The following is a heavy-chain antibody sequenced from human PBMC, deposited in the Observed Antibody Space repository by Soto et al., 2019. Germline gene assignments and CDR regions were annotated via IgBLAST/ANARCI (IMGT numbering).Heavy chain of an antibody. V-gene: IGHV4-30-2*01. J-gene: IGHJ4*02. D-gene: IGHD3-10*01. CDR3: ARLQFGEGFNY. CDR2: ILHTGGT. Sequence: SETLSLTCAVSGGSISGGGFSWSWIRQPPGKGLEWIGYILHTGGTQYNPSLKSRVSMSVDKSKNQFSLHLTSVTAADTAVYYCARLQFGEGFNYWGQGALVTVSS. CDR1: GGSISGGGFS.